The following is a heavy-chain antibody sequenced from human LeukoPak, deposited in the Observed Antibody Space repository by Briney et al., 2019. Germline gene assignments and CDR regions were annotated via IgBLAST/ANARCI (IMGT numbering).Heavy chain of an antibody. CDR3: AVRYWSGVYYFDY. V-gene: IGHV4-31*03. CDR1: GGSISSGGYY. D-gene: IGHD3-3*01. Sequence: PSQTLSLTCTVSGGSISSGGYYWSWIRQHPGKGLEWIGYIYYSESTYYNPSLKSRVTISVDTSKNQFSLKLSSVTAADTAVYYCAVRYWSGVYYFDYWGQGTLVTVSS. J-gene: IGHJ4*02. CDR2: IYYSEST.